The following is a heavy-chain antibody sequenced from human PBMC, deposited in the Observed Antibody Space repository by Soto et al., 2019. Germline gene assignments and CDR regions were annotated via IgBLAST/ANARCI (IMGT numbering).Heavy chain of an antibody. V-gene: IGHV4-30-4*01. CDR2: IYYSGST. J-gene: IGHJ4*02. Sequence: SETLSLTCTVSGGSISSGDYYWSWIRQPPGKGLEWIGYIYYSGSTYYNPSLKSRVTISVDTSKNQFSLKLSSVTAADTAVYYCARELDGYSSGWYYFDYWGQGTLVTVSS. CDR3: ARELDGYSSGWYYFDY. CDR1: GGSISSGDYY. D-gene: IGHD6-19*01.